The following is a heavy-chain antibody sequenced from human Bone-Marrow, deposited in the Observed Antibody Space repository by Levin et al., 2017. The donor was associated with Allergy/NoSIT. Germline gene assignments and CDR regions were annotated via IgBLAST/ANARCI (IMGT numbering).Heavy chain of an antibody. CDR3: ARDLRLFDY. V-gene: IGHV3-33*01. CDR2: IWSDGNNK. Sequence: GGSLRLSCAASGFIFSSYGMHWVRQAPGKGLEWVAVIWSDGNNKYSADSVRGRFTISRDNSKNTLYLQMNSLRAEDTAVYYCARDLRLFDYWGQGTLVTVSS. J-gene: IGHJ4*02. CDR1: GFIFSSYG.